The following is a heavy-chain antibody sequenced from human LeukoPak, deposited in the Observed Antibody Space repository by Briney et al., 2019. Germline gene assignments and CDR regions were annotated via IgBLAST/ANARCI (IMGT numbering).Heavy chain of an antibody. Sequence: GGSLRLSCAASGFTFSSYAMHWVRQAPGKGLEWVAIISYDGSNKYYADSVKGRLTISRDNSKNTLYLQMSSLRAADTAVYFCARSSPTMVSDAFDTWGQGTLVTVSS. V-gene: IGHV3-30*04. J-gene: IGHJ3*02. CDR3: ARSSPTMVSDAFDT. CDR1: GFTFSSYA. D-gene: IGHD3-10*01. CDR2: ISYDGSNK.